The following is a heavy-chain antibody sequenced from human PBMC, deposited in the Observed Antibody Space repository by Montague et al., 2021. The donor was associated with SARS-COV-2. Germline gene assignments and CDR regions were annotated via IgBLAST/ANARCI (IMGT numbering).Heavy chain of an antibody. CDR1: GGSISSSSYY. CDR2: IYYSGST. Sequence: SETLSLTCTVYGGSISSSSYYWGWIRQPPGKGLEWIGSIYYSGSTYYNPSLKSRVTIPVDTSKNQFSLKLSSVTAADTAVYYCARLGRQQLVRLSGMDVWGQGATVTVSS. J-gene: IGHJ6*02. V-gene: IGHV4-39*07. D-gene: IGHD6-13*01. CDR3: ARLGRQQLVRLSGMDV.